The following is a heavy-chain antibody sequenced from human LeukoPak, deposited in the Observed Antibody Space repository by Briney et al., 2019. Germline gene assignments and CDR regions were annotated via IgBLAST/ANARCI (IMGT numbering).Heavy chain of an antibody. CDR3: ARNIAAAGTCYYYYMDV. CDR1: GGTFSSYA. V-gene: IGHV1-69*05. Sequence: SVKVSCKASGGTFSSYAISWVRQAPGQGLEWMGGIIPIFGTANYAQKFQGRVTITTDESTSTAYMELSSLRSEDTAVYYCARNIAAAGTCYYYYMDVWGKGTTVTVSS. D-gene: IGHD6-13*01. J-gene: IGHJ6*03. CDR2: IIPIFGTA.